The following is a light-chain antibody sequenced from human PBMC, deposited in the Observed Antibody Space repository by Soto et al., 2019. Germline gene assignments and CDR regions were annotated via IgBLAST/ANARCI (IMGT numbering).Light chain of an antibody. CDR2: GAS. CDR3: QQYGRSTLWT. CDR1: QSVSSSY. V-gene: IGKV3-20*01. J-gene: IGKJ1*01. Sequence: EIVLTQSPGTLSLSPGERATLSCRASQSVSSSYLAWYQQKPGQAPRLLIYGASSRATGIPDRFSGSGSGTDFTLTISRVEAEDFAVYYFQQYGRSTLWTFGQGTKVEIK.